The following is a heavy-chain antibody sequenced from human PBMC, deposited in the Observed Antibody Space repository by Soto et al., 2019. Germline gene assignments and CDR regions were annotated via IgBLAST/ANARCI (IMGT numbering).Heavy chain of an antibody. Sequence: EVQLVESGGGLGKPGGSLRLSCAASGFTFSSYSMNWVRQAPGKGLEWVSSISSSSSYIYYADSVKGRFTISRDNAKNSLYLQMNSLRAEDTAVYYCAGGVAEVAGTWNYFDYWGQGTLVTVSS. CDR2: ISSSSSYI. CDR3: AGGVAEVAGTWNYFDY. V-gene: IGHV3-21*01. CDR1: GFTFSSYS. D-gene: IGHD6-19*01. J-gene: IGHJ4*02.